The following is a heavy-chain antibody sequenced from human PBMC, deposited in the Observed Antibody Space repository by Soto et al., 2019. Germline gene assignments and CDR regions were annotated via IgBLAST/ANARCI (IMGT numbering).Heavy chain of an antibody. CDR1: GDSVSSNSAA. Sequence: SQTLSLTCAISGDSVSSNSAAWNWIRQSPSRGLEWLGRTYYRSKWYNDYAVSVKSRITINPDTSKNQFSLQLNSVTPEDTAVYYCARASRIAAAGSQDYYYYYGMDVWGQGTTVTVSS. J-gene: IGHJ6*02. D-gene: IGHD6-13*01. CDR3: ARASRIAAAGSQDYYYYYGMDV. V-gene: IGHV6-1*01. CDR2: TYYRSKWYN.